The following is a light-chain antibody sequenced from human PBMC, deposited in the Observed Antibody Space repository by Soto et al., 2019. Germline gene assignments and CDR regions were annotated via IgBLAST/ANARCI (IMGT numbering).Light chain of an antibody. CDR3: QHHNSYSQT. CDR2: GAS. CDR1: QSIRHY. Sequence: DIQMTQSPPTLSASVGDRVTITCRASQSIRHYLAWYQQMPGKAPKLLIYGASTLQSGVPSRFSGSGSGTEFTLTISSLQPDDFGTYFCQHHNSYSQTFGQGXKVDIK. V-gene: IGKV1-5*01. J-gene: IGKJ1*01.